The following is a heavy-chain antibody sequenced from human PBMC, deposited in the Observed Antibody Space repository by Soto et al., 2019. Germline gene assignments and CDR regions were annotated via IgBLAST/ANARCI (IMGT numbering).Heavy chain of an antibody. V-gene: IGHV4-4*07. CDR3: ARGMTPPGAPAWYYFDS. CDR2: FSLSGTT. Sequence: SETVSLTCTVSGASITGTSYWSWIRQPAGKGLEWIGRFSLSGTTNYNPSLRSRVTMSADVSKNQFSLRLTSVTAADTALYYCARGMTPPGAPAWYYFDSWGQGTLVTVSS. CDR1: GASITGTSY. D-gene: IGHD2-8*02. J-gene: IGHJ4*02.